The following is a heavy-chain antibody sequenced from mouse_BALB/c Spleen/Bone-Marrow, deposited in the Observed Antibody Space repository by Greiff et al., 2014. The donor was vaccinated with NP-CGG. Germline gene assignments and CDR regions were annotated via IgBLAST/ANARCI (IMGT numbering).Heavy chain of an antibody. D-gene: IGHD1-1*01. V-gene: IGHV2-6-5*01. CDR3: AKHDTTVVLDY. Sequence: VQVVVSGPGLVAPSQSLSITCTVSGFSLTDYGVSWIRQPPGKGLEWLGVIWGGGITYYNSTLKSRLSISKDNSKSQVFLKMNSLQTDDTAMYYCAKHDTTVVLDYWGQGTTLTVSS. CDR2: IWGGGIT. CDR1: GFSLTDYG. J-gene: IGHJ2*01.